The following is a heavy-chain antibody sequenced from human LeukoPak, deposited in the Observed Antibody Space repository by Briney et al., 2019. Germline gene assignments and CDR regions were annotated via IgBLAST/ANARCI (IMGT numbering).Heavy chain of an antibody. CDR2: SRNKANGYTT. CDR1: GFIFSDHY. J-gene: IGHJ4*02. V-gene: IGHV3-72*01. Sequence: GGSLRLSCAASGFIFSDHYMDWGRQAPGKGLGWVGRSRNKANGYTTVYAASVKGRFTTSRDDSINSVYLQMNSLRTEDTAVYYCARPYSTAWSADYFDYWGQGTLVTVSS. D-gene: IGHD6-13*01. CDR3: ARPYSTAWSADYFDY.